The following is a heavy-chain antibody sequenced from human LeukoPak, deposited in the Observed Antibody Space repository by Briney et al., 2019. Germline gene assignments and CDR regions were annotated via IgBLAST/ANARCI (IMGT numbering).Heavy chain of an antibody. V-gene: IGHV4-59*08. Sequence: SETLSLTCIVSGGSINNYYWSWIRQPPGKGLEGIGEVYYSGSTKYNPSITSRVTIPSDKSKHQFSLKSTSVTAADTAHDYSAVYCRLGSSCGYYGMDVWGQGTTVTVSS. D-gene: IGHD2-15*01. CDR2: VYYSGST. CDR1: GGSINNYY. J-gene: IGHJ6*02. CDR3: AVYCRLGSSCGYYGMDV.